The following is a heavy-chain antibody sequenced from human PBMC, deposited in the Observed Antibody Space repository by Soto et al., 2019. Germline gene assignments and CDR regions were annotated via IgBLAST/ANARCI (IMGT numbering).Heavy chain of an antibody. V-gene: IGHV4-61*01. D-gene: IGHD3-10*01. J-gene: IGHJ6*02. CDR2: IYYSGST. Sequence: SETLSLTCTVSGGSVSSGSYYWSWIRQPPGKGLEWIGYIYYSGSTNYNPSLKSRVTISVDTSKNQFSLKLSSVTAADTAVYYCARTVRGPYGMDVWGQGTTVTV. CDR1: GGSVSSGSYY. CDR3: ARTVRGPYGMDV.